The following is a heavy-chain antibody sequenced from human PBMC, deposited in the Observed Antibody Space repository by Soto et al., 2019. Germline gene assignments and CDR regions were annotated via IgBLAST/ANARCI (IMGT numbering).Heavy chain of an antibody. CDR1: GYTFFNYG. J-gene: IGHJ5*02. D-gene: IGHD1-26*01. Sequence: QVKLVQSGAEVRKPGASVKVSCKASGYTFFNYGITWVRQAPGQGLERMGWVSGYNGHTNYAQKFEGRVTMTRDISTTTAYMELRNLRSDDTAVYYCARLVGPTSSDNWFDPWGQGTLVTVSS. CDR3: ARLVGPTSSDNWFDP. V-gene: IGHV1-18*01. CDR2: VSGYNGHT.